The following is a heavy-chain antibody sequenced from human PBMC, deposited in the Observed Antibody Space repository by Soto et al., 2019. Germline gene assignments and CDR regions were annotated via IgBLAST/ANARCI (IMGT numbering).Heavy chain of an antibody. Sequence: QVPLQESGPGLVKPSQTLSLTCTVSGGSISSGDYYWSWIRQPPGKGLEWIGYIYYSGSTYYNPSLKSRVTISVDTSKNQFSLKLSSVTAADTAVYFCARDKDLEALDAFDIWGQGTMVTVSS. D-gene: IGHD6-6*01. CDR2: IYYSGST. CDR3: ARDKDLEALDAFDI. V-gene: IGHV4-30-4*01. CDR1: GGSISSGDYY. J-gene: IGHJ3*02.